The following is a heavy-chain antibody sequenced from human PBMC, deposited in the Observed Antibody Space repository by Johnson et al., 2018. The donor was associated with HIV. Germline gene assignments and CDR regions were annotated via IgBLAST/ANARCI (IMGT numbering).Heavy chain of an antibody. Sequence: VQLVESGGGLVQPGGSLRLSCAASGFTVSSNYMSWVRQAPGKGLEWVSGISWNSGSIGYADSVKGRFTISRDNAKNSLYLQMDSLRGEDTALYYCARGQAGEGSTAGAFDIWGQGTVVSVPS. J-gene: IGHJ3*02. CDR2: ISWNSGSI. V-gene: IGHV3-20*04. CDR1: GFTVSSNY. CDR3: ARGQAGEGSTAGAFDI. D-gene: IGHD3-16*01.